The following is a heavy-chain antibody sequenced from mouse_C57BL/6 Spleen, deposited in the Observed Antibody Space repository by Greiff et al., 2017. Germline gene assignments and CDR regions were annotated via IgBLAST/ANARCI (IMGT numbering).Heavy chain of an antibody. D-gene: IGHD2-12*01. J-gene: IGHJ3*01. Sequence: VQLQQPGAELVKPGASVKLSCKASGYTFTSYWMHWVKQRPGRGLEWIGRIDPNSGGTKYNEKFKGKATLTVDKPSSTAYMQLSRLTSEDSAVYYCAREGSYDSWFAYWGQGTLVTVSA. CDR3: AREGSYDSWFAY. V-gene: IGHV1-72*01. CDR1: GYTFTSYW. CDR2: IDPNSGGT.